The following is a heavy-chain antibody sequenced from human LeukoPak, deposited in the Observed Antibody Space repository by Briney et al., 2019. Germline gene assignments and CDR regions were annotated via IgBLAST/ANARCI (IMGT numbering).Heavy chain of an antibody. V-gene: IGHV1-2*06. CDR1: GYTFTGYY. CDR2: INPNSGGT. D-gene: IGHD2-2*02. CDR3: ARGCSSTSCYTKDGMDV. J-gene: IGHJ6*02. Sequence: ASVKVSCKASGYTFTGYYMNWVRQAPGQGLEWMGRINPNSGGTNYAQKFQGRVTMTRDTSISTAYMELSRLRSDDTAVYYCARGCSSTSCYTKDGMDVWGQGTTVTVSS.